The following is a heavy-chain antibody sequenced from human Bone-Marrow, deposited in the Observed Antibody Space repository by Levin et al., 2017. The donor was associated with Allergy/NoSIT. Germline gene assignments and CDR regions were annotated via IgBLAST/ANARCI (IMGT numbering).Heavy chain of an antibody. CDR2: ISYDGSNK. D-gene: IGHD6-13*01. V-gene: IGHV3-30-3*01. J-gene: IGHJ4*02. CDR1: GFTFSSYA. Sequence: RPGGSLRLSCAASGFTFSSYAMHWVRQAPGKGLEWVAVISYDGSNKYYADSVKGRFTISRDNSKNTLYLQMNSLRAEDTAVYYCARAWGYSSSWGYWGQGTLVTVSS. CDR3: ARAWGYSSSWGY.